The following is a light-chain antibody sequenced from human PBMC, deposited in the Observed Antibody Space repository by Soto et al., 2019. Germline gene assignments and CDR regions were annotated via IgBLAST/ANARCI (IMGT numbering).Light chain of an antibody. Sequence: DIQMTQSPSTLSASVGDRVTITCRASQSISDWLAWYQQKPGKAPKFLIYKASNLESGVPSRFSGSGSGTEFPLTIRSVQPDDFATYYCQYYDSYSWTFRQGTKVEIK. CDR1: QSISDW. CDR2: KAS. V-gene: IGKV1-5*03. J-gene: IGKJ1*01. CDR3: QYYDSYSWT.